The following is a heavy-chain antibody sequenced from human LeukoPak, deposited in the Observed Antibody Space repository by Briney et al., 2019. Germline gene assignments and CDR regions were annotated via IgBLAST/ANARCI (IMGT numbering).Heavy chain of an antibody. V-gene: IGHV3-23*01. D-gene: IGHD4-11*01. CDR3: ARGDYSNYGVSV. Sequence: PGGSLRLSCVASKFTFSSYALTWVRQAPGKGLEWVSAISGRGGTTYYADSVKGRFTISRDNFKNTLYLQMNSLRAEDTAVYYCARGDYSNYGVSVWGQGTMVTVSS. J-gene: IGHJ3*01. CDR2: ISGRGGTT. CDR1: KFTFSSYA.